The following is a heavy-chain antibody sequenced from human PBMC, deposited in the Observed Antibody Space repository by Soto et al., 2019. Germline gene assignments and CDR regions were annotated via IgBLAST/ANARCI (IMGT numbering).Heavy chain of an antibody. CDR2: IYYSGST. Sequence: TVSGGSISSGGYYWSWIRQHPGKGLEWIGYIYYSGSTYYNPSLKSRVTISVDTSKNQFSLKLSSVTAADTAVYYCARNFNYYDSSGYYYYYGMDVWGQGTTVTVSS. V-gene: IGHV4-31*03. CDR3: ARNFNYYDSSGYYYYYGMDV. D-gene: IGHD3-22*01. J-gene: IGHJ6*02. CDR1: GGSISSGGYY.